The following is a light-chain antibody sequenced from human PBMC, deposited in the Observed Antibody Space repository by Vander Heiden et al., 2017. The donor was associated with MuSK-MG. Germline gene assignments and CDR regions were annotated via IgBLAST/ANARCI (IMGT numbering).Light chain of an antibody. Sequence: QLVLTQSHSASASLGASVKLPCTLSSGHSSYAIAWHQQQPEKGPRYLMKLNSDGSHSKGDGIPDRFSGSSSGAERYLTISSLQSEDEADYYCQTWGTGIVVFGGGTKLTVL. CDR2: LNSDGSH. CDR3: QTWGTGIVV. V-gene: IGLV4-69*01. J-gene: IGLJ2*01. CDR1: SGHSSYA.